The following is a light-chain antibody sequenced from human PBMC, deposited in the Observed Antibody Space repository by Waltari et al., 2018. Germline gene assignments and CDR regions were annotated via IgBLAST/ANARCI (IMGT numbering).Light chain of an antibody. J-gene: IGKJ5*01. CDR2: DAS. V-gene: IGKV3-11*01. CDR1: QSVTTY. Sequence: EIVLTQSPATLSLSPGDTATLSCRAIQSVTTYVAWYQQKPGQAPRLLSNDASYRATGIPARFSASGSGTDFTLTISSLEPEDFAVYYCQQRSNWPITFGQGTRLEIK. CDR3: QQRSNWPIT.